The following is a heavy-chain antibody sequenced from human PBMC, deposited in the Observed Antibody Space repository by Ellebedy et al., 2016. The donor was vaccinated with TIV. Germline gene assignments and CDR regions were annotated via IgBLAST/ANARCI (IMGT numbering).Heavy chain of an antibody. Sequence: AASVKVSCKASGYTFTNYGISWVRQAPGQGLEWMGWISGYNGNTYSAQKLQGRVTMTTDTSTSTAYMELRSLRSADTAVYYCARFVDGDYEDYWGQGALVTVSS. V-gene: IGHV1-18*04. J-gene: IGHJ4*02. CDR2: ISGYNGNT. D-gene: IGHD4-17*01. CDR3: ARFVDGDYEDY. CDR1: GYTFTNYG.